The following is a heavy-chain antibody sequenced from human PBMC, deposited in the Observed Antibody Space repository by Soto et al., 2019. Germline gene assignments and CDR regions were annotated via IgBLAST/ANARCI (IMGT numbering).Heavy chain of an antibody. V-gene: IGHV3-11*06. CDR3: ARDTGALTYYYDSSGGYYGMDV. CDR2: ISSSSSYI. Sequence: LSLTCTVSGGSISSGDYYWSWIRQPPGKGLEWVSSISSSSSYIYYADSVKGRFTISRDNAKNSLYLQMNSLRAEDTAVYYCARDTGALTYYYDSSGGYYGMDVWGQGTTVTVSS. J-gene: IGHJ6*02. D-gene: IGHD3-22*01. CDR1: GGSISSGDYY.